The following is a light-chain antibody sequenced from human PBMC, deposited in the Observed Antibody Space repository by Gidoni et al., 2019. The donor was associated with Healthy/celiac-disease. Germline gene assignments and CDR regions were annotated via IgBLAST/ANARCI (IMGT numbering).Light chain of an antibody. CDR1: QGVLYSSNNKNY. V-gene: IGKV4-1*01. Sequence: DIVMTQSPDSLAVSLGERATINCKSSQGVLYSSNNKNYLAWYQQKPGQPPRLLIYGASPRASGVPDRFSGSGSGTDFTLTSSSLQAEDVAVYYCQQYYSTPWSFGQGTKLEIK. CDR3: QQYYSTPWS. CDR2: GAS. J-gene: IGKJ2*03.